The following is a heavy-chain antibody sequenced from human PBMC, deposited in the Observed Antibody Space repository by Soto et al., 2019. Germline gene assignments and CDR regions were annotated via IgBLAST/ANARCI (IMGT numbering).Heavy chain of an antibody. J-gene: IGHJ4*02. CDR1: GGTFSTYG. D-gene: IGHD3-22*01. CDR2: ILPRLGTT. CDR3: AREADSRWLPLFES. Sequence: QVQLVQSGAEVKKPGSSVKVSCMASGGTFSTYGVSWVRQAPGQGLEWMGGILPRLGTTNYAQKLQGRVTITADEVMTPAYMEIRSVRSDDTALYVCAREADSRWLPLFESWGQGTLVTVSS. V-gene: IGHV1-69*01.